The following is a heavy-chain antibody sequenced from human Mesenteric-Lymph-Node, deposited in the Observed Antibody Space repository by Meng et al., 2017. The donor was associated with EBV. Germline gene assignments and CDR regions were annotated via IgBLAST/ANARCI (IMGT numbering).Heavy chain of an antibody. CDR3: ARVGQWLPIDY. J-gene: IGHJ4*02. Sequence: QVNLQVSGPGQVNPPAPLPLTWAGSGGSISSMNWWSWARQPPGKGLEWIREIYHSGSTHYNPSLKSRVTISVDKSKNQFSLNLSSVTAADTAVYYCARVGQWLPIDYWGQGTLVTVSS. D-gene: IGHD6-19*01. CDR2: IYHSGST. CDR1: GGSISSMNW. V-gene: IGHV4-4*03.